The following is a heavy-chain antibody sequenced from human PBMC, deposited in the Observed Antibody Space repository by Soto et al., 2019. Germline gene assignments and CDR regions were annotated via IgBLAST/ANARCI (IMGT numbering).Heavy chain of an antibody. J-gene: IGHJ5*02. CDR3: AREPTTAGTVNGFDP. CDR1: GGSISSDY. CDR2: VYTSGYS. D-gene: IGHD6-13*01. Sequence: VQLQESGPGLVKPSETLSLICTVSGGSISSDYLSWIRQPAGKGLEWIGRVYTSGYSNSNPSLKSRVPMSVDTSKKQFSLNLSSVTAADTAVYYCAREPTTAGTVNGFDPWCQGTVVTVSS. V-gene: IGHV4-4*07.